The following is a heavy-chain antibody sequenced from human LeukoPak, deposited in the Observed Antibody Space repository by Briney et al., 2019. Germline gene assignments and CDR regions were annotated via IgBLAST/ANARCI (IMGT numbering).Heavy chain of an antibody. D-gene: IGHD3-10*01. CDR2: IIPIFGTA. CDR3: ARGNYGSGSYYDYYYYGMDV. Sequence: ASVNVSCKASGGTFSSYAISWVRQAPGQGLEWMGGIIPIFGTANYAQKFQGRVAITADESTSTAYMELSSLRSEDTAVYYCARGNYGSGSYYDYYYYGMDVWGQGTTVTVSS. J-gene: IGHJ6*02. CDR1: GGTFSSYA. V-gene: IGHV1-69*13.